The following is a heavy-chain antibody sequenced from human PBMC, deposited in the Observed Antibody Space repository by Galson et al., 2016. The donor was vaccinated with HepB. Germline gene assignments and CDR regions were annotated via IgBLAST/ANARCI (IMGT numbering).Heavy chain of an antibody. CDR1: GGSISSYY. CDR3: ATYTSGSGFDY. J-gene: IGHJ4*02. D-gene: IGHD6-19*01. Sequence: SETLSLTCTVSGGSISSYYWSWIRQPPGKGLEWIGYIYYSGSTNYNPSLKSRVPISVDTSKNQFSLKLSSVTAADTAVYYCATYTSGSGFDYWGQGTLVTVSS. CDR2: IYYSGST. V-gene: IGHV4-59*01.